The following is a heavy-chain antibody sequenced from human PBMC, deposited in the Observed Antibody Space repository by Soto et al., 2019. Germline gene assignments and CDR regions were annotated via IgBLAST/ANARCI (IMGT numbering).Heavy chain of an antibody. CDR1: GFTFNSYA. J-gene: IGHJ5*02. CDR3: AKDVVVVVTASNWFDP. D-gene: IGHD2-15*01. CDR2: ISGRGDNT. Sequence: EVQLLESGGGWVQPGGSLRLSCAASGFTFNSYAMNWVRKAPGKGLEWVSGISGRGDNTYYADSVKGRFTISRDNSKNTLYLQMTSLRGEDTAVYYCAKDVVVVVTASNWFDPWGQGTLVTVSS. V-gene: IGHV3-23*01.